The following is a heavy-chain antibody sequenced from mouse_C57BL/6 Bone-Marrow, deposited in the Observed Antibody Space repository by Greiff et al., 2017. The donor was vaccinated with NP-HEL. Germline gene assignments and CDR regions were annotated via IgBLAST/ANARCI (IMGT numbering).Heavy chain of an antibody. V-gene: IGHV1-64*01. CDR2: IHPNSGST. CDR3: AYLLWLRAMDY. CDR1: GYTFTSYW. J-gene: IGHJ4*01. D-gene: IGHD2-2*01. Sequence: QVQLQQPGAELVKPGASVKLSCKASGYTFTSYWMHWVKQRPGQGLEWIGIIHPNSGSTNYNEKFKSKATLTVDKSSSTAYMQLSSLTSEDSAVYYCAYLLWLRAMDYWGQGTSVTVSS.